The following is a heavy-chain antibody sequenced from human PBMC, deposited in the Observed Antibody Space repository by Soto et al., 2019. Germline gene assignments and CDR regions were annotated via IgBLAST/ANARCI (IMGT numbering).Heavy chain of an antibody. Sequence: SETLSLTCTVSGGSVTSDEDYWTWIRQSPGKGLEWIGYISNSGSTGYNPSLKTRLSMSVDRSKNQFTLRLTSVTAADTAVYFCATESGSTYGYFDHWGQGTKVTVSS. CDR2: ISNSGST. J-gene: IGHJ4*02. CDR3: ATESGSTYGYFDH. D-gene: IGHD5-18*01. V-gene: IGHV4-30-4*01. CDR1: GGSVTSDEDY.